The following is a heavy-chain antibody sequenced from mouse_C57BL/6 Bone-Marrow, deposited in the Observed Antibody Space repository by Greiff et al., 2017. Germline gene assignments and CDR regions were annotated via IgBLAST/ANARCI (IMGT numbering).Heavy chain of an antibody. CDR3: ARREGLLWLRRRDY. CDR2: IYPRSGNT. J-gene: IGHJ2*01. Sequence: VQLVESGAELARPGASVKLSCKASGYTFTSYGISWVKQRTGQGLEWIGEIYPRSGNTYYNEKFKGKATLTADKSSSTAYMELRSLTSEDSAVYFCARREGLLWLRRRDYWGQGTTLTVSS. D-gene: IGHD2-2*01. V-gene: IGHV1-81*01. CDR1: GYTFTSYG.